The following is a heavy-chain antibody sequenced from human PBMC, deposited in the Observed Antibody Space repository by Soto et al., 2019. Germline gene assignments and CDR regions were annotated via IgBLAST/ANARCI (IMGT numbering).Heavy chain of an antibody. CDR1: GYSFTSYG. V-gene: IGHV1-18*01. Sequence: ASVKVSCKASGYSFTSYGISWVRQAPGQGLEWMGWISAHNGNTNYAQKLQGRVTMTTDTSTSTACMELRSLRSDDTAVYYCARDTVVVVTATPVYGMDVWGQGTTVTVSS. CDR3: ARDTVVVVTATPVYGMDV. CDR2: ISAHNGNT. J-gene: IGHJ6*02. D-gene: IGHD2-15*01.